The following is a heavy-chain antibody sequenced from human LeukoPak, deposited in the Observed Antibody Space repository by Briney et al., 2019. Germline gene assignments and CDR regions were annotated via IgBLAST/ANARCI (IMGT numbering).Heavy chain of an antibody. V-gene: IGHV3-33*06. CDR2: ILFDGSNK. J-gene: IGHJ4*02. CDR1: GFTFSRYG. CDR3: AKVGDGDYYLDY. Sequence: PGGSLRLSCAASGFTFSRYGMHWVRQPPGKGLEWVAVILFDGSNKYYADSVKGRFTISRDNSKNTLYLQMNSLRAEDTAVYYCAKVGDGDYYLDYWGQGTLVTVSS. D-gene: IGHD4-17*01.